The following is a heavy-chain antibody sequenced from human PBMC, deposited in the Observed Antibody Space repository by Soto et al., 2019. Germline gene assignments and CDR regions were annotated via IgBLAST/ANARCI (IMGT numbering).Heavy chain of an antibody. V-gene: IGHV1-46*01. Sequence: GASVKVSCKASGYTFTSYYMHWVRQAPGQGLEWMGIINPSGGSTSYAQKFQGRVTMTRDTSTSTVYMELSSLRSEDTAVYYCARRNRITIFGVVTNKNWFDPWGQGTLVTVSS. D-gene: IGHD3-3*01. CDR2: INPSGGST. J-gene: IGHJ5*02. CDR1: GYTFTSYY. CDR3: ARRNRITIFGVVTNKNWFDP.